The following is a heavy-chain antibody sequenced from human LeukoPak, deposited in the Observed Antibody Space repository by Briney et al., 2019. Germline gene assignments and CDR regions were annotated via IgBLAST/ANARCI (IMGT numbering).Heavy chain of an antibody. Sequence: GGSLRLSCAGSGFTFNNSWMHWVRQAPGKGLVWVSRINSDGTRSYADSVKGRFTISRDNAKNTLYLQMNSLRAEDTAVYYCAREYSSSSGRVFDCWGQGTLVTVSS. D-gene: IGHD6-6*01. J-gene: IGHJ4*02. CDR2: INSDGTR. CDR3: AREYSSSSGRVFDC. V-gene: IGHV3-74*01. CDR1: GFTFNNSW.